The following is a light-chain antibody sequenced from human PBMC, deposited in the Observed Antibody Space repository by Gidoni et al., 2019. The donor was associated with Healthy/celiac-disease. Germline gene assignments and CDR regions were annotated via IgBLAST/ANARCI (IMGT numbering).Light chain of an antibody. CDR1: QSVSSY. CDR3: QQRSNWPPGYT. CDR2: DAS. V-gene: IGKV3-11*01. J-gene: IGKJ2*01. Sequence: EIVLTHSPATLSLSPGERATLPCRASQSVSSYLAWYQQKPGQAPRLLIYDASNRATGIPARFSGSGSGTDFTLTISSLEPEDFAVYYCQQRSNWPPGYTFGQGTKLEIK.